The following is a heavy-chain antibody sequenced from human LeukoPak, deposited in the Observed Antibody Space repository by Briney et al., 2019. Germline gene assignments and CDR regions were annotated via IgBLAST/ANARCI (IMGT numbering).Heavy chain of an antibody. V-gene: IGHV4-4*02. CDR2: IYHSGST. J-gene: IGHJ3*02. Sequence: SETLSLTCAVSGVSISSSNWWSWVRQPPGKGLEWIGEIYHSGSTNYNPSLKSRVTISVDKSKNQFSLKLSSVTAADTAVYYCASYSGSQGDAFDIWGQGTMVTVSS. D-gene: IGHD1-26*01. CDR3: ASYSGSQGDAFDI. CDR1: GVSISSSNW.